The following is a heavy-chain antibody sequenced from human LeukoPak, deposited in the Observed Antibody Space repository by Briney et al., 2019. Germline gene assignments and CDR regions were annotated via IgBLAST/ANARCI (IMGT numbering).Heavy chain of an antibody. J-gene: IGHJ3*02. D-gene: IGHD5-12*01. CDR1: GFTFSSYG. CDR2: ISNDGSNK. CDR3: AKGRGAFDI. V-gene: IGHV3-30*18. Sequence: GRSLRLSCVASGFTFSSYGMHWVRQAPGKGLEWVAGISNDGSNKYYADSVKGRFTISRDNSKNTLYLQMNSLRAEDTAVYYCAKGRGAFDIWGQGRMVSVSS.